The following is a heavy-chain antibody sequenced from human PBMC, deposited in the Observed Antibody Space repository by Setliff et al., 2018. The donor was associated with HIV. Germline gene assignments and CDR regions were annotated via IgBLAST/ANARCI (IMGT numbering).Heavy chain of an antibody. CDR1: GYTFTNNV. Sequence: ASVKVSCKASGYTFTNNVIHWVRQAPGQRLEWMGWIHAGSGDTQYSQKFQGRVTITRDTSASTVYMELSSLTSEDTAVYYCAREVGGSFGIGSTVLDPWGQGTLVTVSS. CDR3: AREVGGSFGIGSTVLDP. V-gene: IGHV1-3*01. CDR2: IHAGSGDT. J-gene: IGHJ5*02. D-gene: IGHD3-3*02.